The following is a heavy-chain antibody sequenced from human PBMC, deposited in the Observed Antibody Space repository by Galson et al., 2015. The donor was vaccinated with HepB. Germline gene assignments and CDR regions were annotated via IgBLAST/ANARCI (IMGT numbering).Heavy chain of an antibody. CDR1: GFTFSDYY. V-gene: IGHV3-11*01. D-gene: IGHD2-8*01. CDR2: ISSSGTTI. CDR3: ARDAGVKTEGANWFDP. Sequence: SLRLSCAASGFTFSDYYMNWVRQAPGKGLEWVSYISSSGTTIYYADSVKGRFTISRDNAENSLYLQMNSLRAEDTAVYYCARDAGVKTEGANWFDPWGQGTLVTVSS. J-gene: IGHJ5*02.